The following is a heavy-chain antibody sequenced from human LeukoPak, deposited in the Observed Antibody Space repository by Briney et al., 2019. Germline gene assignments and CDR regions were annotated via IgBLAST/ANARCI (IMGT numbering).Heavy chain of an antibody. D-gene: IGHD3-10*01. J-gene: IGHJ4*02. CDR3: ARALYYGSGSYSHY. Sequence: ASVKVSCKASGYTFTGYYMHWVRQAPGQGLEWMGWINPNSGGTNYAQKFQGRVTMTRDTSIGTAYMELSRLRSDDTAVYYCARALYYGSGSYSHYWGQGTLVTVSS. V-gene: IGHV1-2*02. CDR2: INPNSGGT. CDR1: GYTFTGYY.